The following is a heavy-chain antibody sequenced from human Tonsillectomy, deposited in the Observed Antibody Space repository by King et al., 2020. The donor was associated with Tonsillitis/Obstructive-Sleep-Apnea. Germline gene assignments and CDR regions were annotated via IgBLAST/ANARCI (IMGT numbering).Heavy chain of an antibody. CDR2: ISGSDGTT. D-gene: IGHD1-26*01. J-gene: IGHJ4*02. CDR3: AKGGGPELFTLDS. Sequence: VQLVESGGGLVQPGGSLRLSCAASAFTFTNYAMSWVRQAPGKGLEWVSGISGSDGTTYYADSVKGRFTISRDNSKITLYVQMNSLRVEDTAVYYCAKGGGPELFTLDSWGQGTLVTVSS. V-gene: IGHV3-23*04. CDR1: AFTFTNYA.